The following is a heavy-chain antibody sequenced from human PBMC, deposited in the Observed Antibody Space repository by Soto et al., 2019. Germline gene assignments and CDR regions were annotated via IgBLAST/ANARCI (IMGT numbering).Heavy chain of an antibody. D-gene: IGHD6-13*01. J-gene: IGHJ6*02. Sequence: GGSLRLSCAASGFTFSSYAMHWVRQAPGKGLEWVAVISYDGSNKYYADSVKGRFTISRDNSKNTLYLQMNSLRAEDTAVYYCARHNILVTRQLDYYYYGMDVWGQGTTVTVSS. CDR1: GFTFSSYA. CDR3: ARHNILVTRQLDYYYYGMDV. V-gene: IGHV3-30-3*01. CDR2: ISYDGSNK.